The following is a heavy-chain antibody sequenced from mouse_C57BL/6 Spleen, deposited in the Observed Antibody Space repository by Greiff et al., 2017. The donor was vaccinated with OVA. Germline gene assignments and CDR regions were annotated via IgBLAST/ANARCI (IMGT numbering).Heavy chain of an antibody. CDR3: ARNLLGEDYGSSYGY. V-gene: IGHV5-17*01. CDR2: ISSGSSTI. J-gene: IGHJ2*01. Sequence: EVQVVESGGGLVKPGGSLKLSYAASGFTFSDYGMHWVRQAPEKGLEWVAYISSGSSTIYYAATVKGRFTISRDNAKNTRFLQMTSLRSEDTAMYYCARNLLGEDYGSSYGYWGQGTTRTVSS. D-gene: IGHD1-1*01. CDR1: GFTFSDYG.